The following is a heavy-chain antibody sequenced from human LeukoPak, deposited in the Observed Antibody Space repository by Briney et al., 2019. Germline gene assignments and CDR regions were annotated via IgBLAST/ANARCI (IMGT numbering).Heavy chain of an antibody. Sequence: ASVKVSCKASGYTFPGYYMHWVRQAPGQGLEWMGWINPNSGGTNYAQKFQGKVTMTRDTSISTAYMELSRLRSDDTAVYYCAREHSSSSGKVFDYWGQGTLVTVSS. CDR3: AREHSSSSGKVFDY. CDR2: INPNSGGT. J-gene: IGHJ4*02. CDR1: GYTFPGYY. V-gene: IGHV1-2*02. D-gene: IGHD6-6*01.